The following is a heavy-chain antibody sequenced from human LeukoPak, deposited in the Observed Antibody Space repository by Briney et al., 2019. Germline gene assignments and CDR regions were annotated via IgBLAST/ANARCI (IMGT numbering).Heavy chain of an antibody. J-gene: IGHJ6*03. CDR3: ARFHCSSTSCYYYYYYMDV. D-gene: IGHD2-2*01. CDR1: GGSFSGYY. CDR2: INHSGST. V-gene: IGHV4-34*01. Sequence: PSETLSLTCAVYGGSFSGYYWSWIRQPPGKGLEWIGEINHSGSTNYNPSLKSRVTISVDTSKNQFSLKLSSVTAADTAVYYCARFHCSSTSCYYYYYYMDVWGKGTTVTVSS.